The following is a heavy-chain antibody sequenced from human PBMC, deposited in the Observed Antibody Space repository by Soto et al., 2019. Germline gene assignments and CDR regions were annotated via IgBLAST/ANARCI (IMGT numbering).Heavy chain of an antibody. J-gene: IGHJ5*02. CDR2: IIPTGDNK. CDR1: GYTFTSNY. CDR3: ASDFANTYNGRSYWWFDP. D-gene: IGHD1-26*01. V-gene: IGHV1-46*03. Sequence: ASGKVSCTASGYTFTSNYVHWVRQAPGQGLEWMAVIIPTGDNKAYAPRFEGRLTLTTDTSTSTTYMELSSASYDETAGQYLASDFANTYNGRSYWWFDPWGPGSLVTVSS.